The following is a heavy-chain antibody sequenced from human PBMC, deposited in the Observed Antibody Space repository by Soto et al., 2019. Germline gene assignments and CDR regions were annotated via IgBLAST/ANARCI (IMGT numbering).Heavy chain of an antibody. CDR2: IIPIFGTA. D-gene: IGHD3-9*01. CDR3: ERGSYYDILTGYSYYYYGMDV. Sequence: SVKGACKASGGTFSSYAISWVRQAPGQGLQWMGGIIPIFGTANYAQKFQGRFTITADESTSTAYMELSSLRSEDTAVYYCERGSYYDILTGYSYYYYGMDVWGQGTTVTV. CDR1: GGTFSSYA. J-gene: IGHJ6*02. V-gene: IGHV1-69*13.